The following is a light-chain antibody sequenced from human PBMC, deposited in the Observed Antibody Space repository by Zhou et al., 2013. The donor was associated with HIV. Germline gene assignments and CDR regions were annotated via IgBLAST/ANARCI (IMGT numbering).Light chain of an antibody. J-gene: IGKJ1*01. Sequence: DIQMTQSPSSLSASVGDRVTITCRASQGITNDLGWYQQKPGKAPKRLIYAASKLQSGVPARFSGSGSGTEFTLTISSLQPEDFAIYYCLQHNSYPWTFGQGTKVEFK. CDR3: LQHNSYPWT. V-gene: IGKV1-17*01. CDR2: AAS. CDR1: QGITND.